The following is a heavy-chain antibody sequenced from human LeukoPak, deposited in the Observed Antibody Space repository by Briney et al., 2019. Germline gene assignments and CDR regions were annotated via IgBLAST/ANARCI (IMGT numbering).Heavy chain of an antibody. Sequence: PGRSLRLSCAASGFTFSSYGMHWVRQAPGKGLEWVAVIWYDGSNKYYADSVKGRFTISRDNSKNTLYLQMNSLRAEDTAMYYCARDKGGLLWFRELLFYFDYWGQGTLVTVSS. CDR1: GFTFSSYG. CDR3: ARDKGGLLWFRELLFYFDY. V-gene: IGHV3-33*01. D-gene: IGHD3-10*01. CDR2: IWYDGSNK. J-gene: IGHJ4*02.